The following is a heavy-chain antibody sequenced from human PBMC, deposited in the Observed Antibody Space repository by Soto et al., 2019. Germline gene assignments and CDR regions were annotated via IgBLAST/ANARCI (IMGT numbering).Heavy chain of an antibody. CDR2: MNPNSGNT. D-gene: IGHD6-19*01. J-gene: IGHJ4*02. Sequence: ASVKVSCKASGYTFTSYDINWVRQATGQGLEWMGWMNPNSGNTGYAQKFQGRVTMTRNTSISTAYMELSSLRSEDTAVHYCASLYSRGWYLDYWGQGTLVIVSS. CDR3: ASLYSRGWYLDY. CDR1: GYTFTSYD. V-gene: IGHV1-8*01.